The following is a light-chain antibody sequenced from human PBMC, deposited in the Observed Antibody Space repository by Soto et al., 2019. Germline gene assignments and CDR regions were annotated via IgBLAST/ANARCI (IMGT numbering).Light chain of an antibody. Sequence: EMVSTQSPKILPRSPGERATLSGRASQSVSNNYLAWYQQKPGQAPRLLIYGASNRATGIPDRFSGSGSGTDFTLTISRLEPEDFAVYYCQQYRPSPAISFGQGTRLENK. CDR3: QQYRPSPAIS. CDR2: GAS. J-gene: IGKJ5*01. V-gene: IGKV3-20*01. CDR1: QSVSNNY.